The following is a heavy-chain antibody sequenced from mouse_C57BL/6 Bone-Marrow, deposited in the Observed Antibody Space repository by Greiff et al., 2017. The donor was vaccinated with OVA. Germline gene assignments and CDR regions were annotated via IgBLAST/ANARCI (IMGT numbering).Heavy chain of an antibody. J-gene: IGHJ1*03. CDR1: GFTFSDFY. D-gene: IGHD1-1*01. Sequence: EVKLVDSGGGLVQSGRSLRLSCAPSGFTFSDFYMEWVRQAPGKGLEWIAASRNKANDYTTEYSASVKGRFIVSRDTSQSILYLQMNALRAEDTAIYYCARDAPLLLRYFDVWGTGTTVTVSS. CDR2: SRNKANDYTT. CDR3: ARDAPLLLRYFDV. V-gene: IGHV7-1*01.